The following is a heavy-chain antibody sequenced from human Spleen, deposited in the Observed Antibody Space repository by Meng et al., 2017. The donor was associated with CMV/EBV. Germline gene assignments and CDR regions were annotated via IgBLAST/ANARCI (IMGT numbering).Heavy chain of an antibody. Sequence: GGSLRLSCAASGFTVCSNYMTWVRQAPGKGLGWVSLIYNAVSTYYADSVRGRLSISRDNAKNTLYLQMTGLRVEDAAVYYCARGRWGYYYDYWGQGTVVTVSS. V-gene: IGHV3-53*01. CDR3: ARGRWGYYYDY. J-gene: IGHJ4*02. CDR1: GFTVCSNY. CDR2: IYNAVST. D-gene: IGHD3-22*01.